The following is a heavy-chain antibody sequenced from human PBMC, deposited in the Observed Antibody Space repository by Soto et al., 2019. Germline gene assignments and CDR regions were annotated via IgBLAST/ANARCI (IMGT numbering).Heavy chain of an antibody. V-gene: IGHV1-18*01. CDR3: GSRYYDIWTGYYNFDY. Sequence: ASMKVSCKASGYTFTSYGISWVRQSPRQGVEWMGWISAYNGNTNYAQKLQGRVTITTDTSTSTAYMELRSLRSDDTPVYYCGSRYYDIWTGYYNFDYWGQGTLVTVSS. CDR1: GYTFTSYG. J-gene: IGHJ4*02. D-gene: IGHD3-9*01. CDR2: ISAYNGNT.